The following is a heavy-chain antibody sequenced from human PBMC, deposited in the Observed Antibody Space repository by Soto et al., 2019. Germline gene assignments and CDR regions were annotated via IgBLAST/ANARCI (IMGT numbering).Heavy chain of an antibody. J-gene: IGHJ5*02. CDR1: GYTFTSYA. V-gene: IGHV1-3*01. CDR3: AREWESIQLWSPRYWFDP. Sequence: QVQLVQSGAEVKKPGASVKVSCKASGYTFTSYAMHWVRQAPGQRLEWMGWINAGNGNTKYSQKFQGRVTITRDTSASTAYMELSSLRSEDTAVYYCAREWESIQLWSPRYWFDPWGQGTLVTVSS. CDR2: INAGNGNT. D-gene: IGHD5-18*01.